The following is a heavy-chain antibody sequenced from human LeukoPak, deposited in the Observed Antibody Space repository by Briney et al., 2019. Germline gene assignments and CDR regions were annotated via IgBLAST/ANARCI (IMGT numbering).Heavy chain of an antibody. CDR2: IYYSGST. Sequence: PSETLSLTCTVSGGSISSYYWSWIRQPPGKGLEWIGYIYYSGSTNYNPSLKSRVTISVDTSKNQFSLKLSSVTAADTAVYYCARSRVLDCWGQGTLVTVSS. V-gene: IGHV4-59*01. CDR3: ARSRVLDC. CDR1: GGSISSYY. J-gene: IGHJ4*02. D-gene: IGHD3-10*01.